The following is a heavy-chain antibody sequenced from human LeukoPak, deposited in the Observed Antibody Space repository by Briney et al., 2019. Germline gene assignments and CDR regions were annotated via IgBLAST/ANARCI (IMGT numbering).Heavy chain of an antibody. CDR3: VKGISMIAKLPLDY. D-gene: IGHD3-22*01. J-gene: IGHJ4*02. Sequence: GGSQRLSCSASGFTFSTYAMHWVRQAPGKGLEYVSGISSNGGRTDYADSVKGRFTISRDNSKNTLYLQMSSLRAEDTAVYYCVKGISMIAKLPLDYWGQGTLVTVSS. CDR2: ISSNGGRT. CDR1: GFTFSTYA. V-gene: IGHV3-64D*09.